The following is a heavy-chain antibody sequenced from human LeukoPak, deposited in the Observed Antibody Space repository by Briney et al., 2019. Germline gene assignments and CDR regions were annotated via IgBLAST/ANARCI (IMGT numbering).Heavy chain of an antibody. Sequence: SGGSLRLSCAASGFTFSSYAMSWVRQAPGKGLEWVSAISSSGGTTYSADSVQGRFTISRDNSKNTLYLQMNSLRAEDTAVYYCANSYYDNSGYYYDWGQGTLVTVSS. CDR1: GFTFSSYA. CDR3: ANSYYDNSGYYYD. CDR2: ISSSGGTT. J-gene: IGHJ4*02. D-gene: IGHD3-22*01. V-gene: IGHV3-23*01.